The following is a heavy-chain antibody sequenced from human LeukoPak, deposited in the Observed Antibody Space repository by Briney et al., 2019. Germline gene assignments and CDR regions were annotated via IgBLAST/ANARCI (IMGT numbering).Heavy chain of an antibody. J-gene: IGHJ4*02. V-gene: IGHV3-21*01. CDR1: GFTFSSYG. D-gene: IGHD6-13*01. CDR2: ISSSSSYI. CDR3: ARDHPGIPPRFDY. Sequence: PGGSLRLSCAASGFTFSSYGMNWVRQAPGKGLEWVSSISSSSSYIYYADSVKGRFTISRDNAKNSLYLQMNSLRAEDTAVYYCARDHPGIPPRFDYWGQGTLVTVSS.